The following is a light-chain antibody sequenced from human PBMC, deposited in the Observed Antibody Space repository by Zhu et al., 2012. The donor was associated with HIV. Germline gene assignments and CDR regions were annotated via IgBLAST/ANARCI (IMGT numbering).Light chain of an antibody. J-gene: IGKJ1*01. CDR3: QQYDTLWT. CDR2: MAS. V-gene: IGKV1-5*03. CDR1: QSISNL. Sequence: DIQMTQSPSTLSASVGDGVTITCRADQSISNLLAWYQQKPGKAPKLLIYMASSLESGVPSRFSGSGSGTDFTLTINSLQPDDFATYYCQQYDTLWTFGQGTKVEIK.